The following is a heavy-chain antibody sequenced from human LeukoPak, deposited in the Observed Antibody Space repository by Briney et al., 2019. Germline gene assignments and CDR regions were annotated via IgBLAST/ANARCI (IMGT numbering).Heavy chain of an antibody. CDR1: GFTVSSNY. D-gene: IGHD4-23*01. CDR2: IYSCGST. V-gene: IGHV3-53*01. J-gene: IGHJ4*02. CDR3: ARDYGGNVFDY. Sequence: GGSLRLSCAASGFTVSSNYMSWVRQAPGKGLEWVSVIYSCGSTYYADSVKGRFTISRDNSKNTLYLQMNSLRAEDTAVYYCARDYGGNVFDYWGQGTLVTVSS.